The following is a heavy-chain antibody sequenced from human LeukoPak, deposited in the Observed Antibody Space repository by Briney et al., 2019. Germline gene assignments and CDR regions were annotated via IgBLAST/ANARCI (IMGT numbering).Heavy chain of an antibody. Sequence: ASVKVSCKASGYTFTSYGISWVRQAPGQGLEWMGWISAYNGNTKYAQKLQDRVTMTTDTSTNTAYMELRSLRSDDTAVYYCARDPYSYDSSGYYRALDCWGQGTLVTVSS. J-gene: IGHJ4*02. V-gene: IGHV1-18*01. D-gene: IGHD3-22*01. CDR2: ISAYNGNT. CDR1: GYTFTSYG. CDR3: ARDPYSYDSSGYYRALDC.